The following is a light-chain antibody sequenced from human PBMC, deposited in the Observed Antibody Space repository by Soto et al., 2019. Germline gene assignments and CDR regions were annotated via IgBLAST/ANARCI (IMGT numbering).Light chain of an antibody. Sequence: EIVMTQSPATLSLSPGERATLSCRASQSVSSNFFWYQQKPGQAPRLLIYGASTRATGIPARFSGSGSGTDFTLTISSLQSEDVAVYYCQHYNSWPRTFGEGTKVEIK. CDR3: QHYNSWPRT. CDR2: GAS. V-gene: IGKV3-15*01. CDR1: QSVSSN. J-gene: IGKJ1*01.